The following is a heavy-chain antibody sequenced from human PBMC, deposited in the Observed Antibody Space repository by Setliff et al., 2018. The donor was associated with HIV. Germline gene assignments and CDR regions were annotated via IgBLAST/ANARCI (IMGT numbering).Heavy chain of an antibody. CDR3: ARGGTSSNWFDP. CDR1: GYSVNSDYL. CDR2: VYHSGST. V-gene: IGHV4-38-2*02. D-gene: IGHD1-26*01. Sequence: PSETLSLTCTVSGYSVNSDYLWCWIRQPPGKGLEWIGSVYHSGSTYYNPSLKGRVTTSIDTSKNQVSLKLSSVTAADTAVYYCARGGTSSNWFDPWGQGTLVTVSS. J-gene: IGHJ5*02.